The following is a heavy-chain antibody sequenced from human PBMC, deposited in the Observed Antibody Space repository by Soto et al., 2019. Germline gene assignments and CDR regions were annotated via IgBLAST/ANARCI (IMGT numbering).Heavy chain of an antibody. J-gene: IGHJ4*02. CDR1: GFTFSSYT. Sequence: GGSLRLSCVASGFTFSSYTMYWVRQPPGKGLEWVSSISSSSSYTYYADSVKGRFTISRDNSKNTLYLQMNSLRAEDTAVYYCAKYELRRDGYNYRRPLYYFDYWGQGTLVTVSS. D-gene: IGHD5-12*01. CDR2: ISSSSSYT. CDR3: AKYELRRDGYNYRRPLYYFDY. V-gene: IGHV3-21*01.